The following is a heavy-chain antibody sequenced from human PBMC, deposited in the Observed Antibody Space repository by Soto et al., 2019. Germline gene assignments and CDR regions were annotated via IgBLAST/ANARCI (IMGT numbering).Heavy chain of an antibody. Sequence: QIQLVQSGAEVKKPGASVKVSCKASGFSLSDFGISWVRQAPGQGLEWMGWISGYNGDTNYAQNIQGRVTMTTATATHTAYMELRSLTYDDTAVYYCAKTIGVLKTTRSRQLGERHWGQGTLVTVSS. D-gene: IGHD3-10*01. J-gene: IGHJ4*02. CDR3: AKTIGVLKTTRSRQLGERH. V-gene: IGHV1-18*01. CDR1: GFSLSDFG. CDR2: ISGYNGDT.